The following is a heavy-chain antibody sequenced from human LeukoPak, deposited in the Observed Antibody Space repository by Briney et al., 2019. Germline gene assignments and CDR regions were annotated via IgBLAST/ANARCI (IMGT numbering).Heavy chain of an antibody. J-gene: IGHJ6*03. CDR3: ASLGRCIINSCHVPRKSNYYYYYMDV. Sequence: SETLSLTCTVSGGSISSGTYYWSWIRQPAGKGLEWIGRIYTSGSTNYNPSPKSRITISVDKSKNQFSLKLSSVTAADTAVYYCASLGRCIINSCHVPRKSNYYYYYMDVWGKGTTVTISS. V-gene: IGHV4-61*02. D-gene: IGHD2-2*01. CDR2: IYTSGST. CDR1: GGSISSGTYY.